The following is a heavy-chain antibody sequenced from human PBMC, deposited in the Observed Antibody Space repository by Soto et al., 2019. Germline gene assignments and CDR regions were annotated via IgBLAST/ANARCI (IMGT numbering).Heavy chain of an antibody. CDR2: IFHSGST. CDR3: ARQEAATGRGFWFDS. J-gene: IGHJ5*01. D-gene: IGHD1-26*01. V-gene: IGHV4-39*01. Sequence: LSLTCTVSGGSVTTSSYYWGWIRQPPGKGLDWIGSIFHSGSTYYSPSLKSRISLSVDTSKNQFSLKLNSVSVSDTAVYYCARQEAATGRGFWFDSWGQGTLVTVSS. CDR1: GGSVTTSSYY.